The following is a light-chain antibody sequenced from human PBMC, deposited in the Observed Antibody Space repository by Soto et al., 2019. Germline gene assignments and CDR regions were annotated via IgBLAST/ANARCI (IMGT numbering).Light chain of an antibody. J-gene: IGKJ4*01. CDR3: QQYNNWPPLT. CDR2: GAS. CDR1: QSVSSN. Sequence: EIVMTLSPATLSVSPGERATLSCRASQSVSSNLAWYQQKPGQAPRLPIYGASTRATGIPARFSGSASGTEFTLTISSLQSEDFAVYYCQQYNNWPPLTFGGGTKVEIK. V-gene: IGKV3-15*01.